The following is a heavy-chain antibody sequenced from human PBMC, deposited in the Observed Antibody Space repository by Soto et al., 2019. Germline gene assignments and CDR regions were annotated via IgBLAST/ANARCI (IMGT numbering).Heavy chain of an antibody. CDR3: ARVLSIVATIRGSWFDP. D-gene: IGHD5-12*01. CDR2: ISSSSSYI. CDR1: GFTFSSYS. V-gene: IGHV3-21*01. Sequence: GGSLRLSCAASGFTFSSYSMNWVRQAPGKGLEWVSSISSSSSYIYYADSVKGRFTISRDNAKNSLYLQMNSLRAEDTAVYYCARVLSIVATIRGSWFDPSGQGTLVTVSS. J-gene: IGHJ5*02.